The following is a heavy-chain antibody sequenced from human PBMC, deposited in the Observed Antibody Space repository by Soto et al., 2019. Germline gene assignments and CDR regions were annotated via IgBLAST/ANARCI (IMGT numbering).Heavy chain of an antibody. J-gene: IGHJ3*02. CDR2: IYYSGST. D-gene: IGHD3-22*01. Sequence: SETLSLTCTVSGGSIGSSSYYWGWIRQPPGKGLEWIGSIYYSGSTYYNPSLKSRVTISVDTSKNQFSLKLSSVTAADTAVYYCARTEKYYYDSSGVYAFDIWGQGTMVTVSS. CDR3: ARTEKYYYDSSGVYAFDI. CDR1: GGSIGSSSYY. V-gene: IGHV4-39*07.